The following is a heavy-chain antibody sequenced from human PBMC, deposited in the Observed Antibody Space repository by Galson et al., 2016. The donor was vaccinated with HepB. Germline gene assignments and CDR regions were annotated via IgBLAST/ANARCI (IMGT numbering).Heavy chain of an antibody. CDR2: IRGVGGRT. CDR3: AKARGSQQGSWRFGVFDF. CDR1: GFIFRNYA. Sequence: SLRLSCAASGFIFRNYAISWVRQAPGKGLEWVSGIRGVGGRTYYADSVKGRFTISRDNSTNILYLQMNSLRPEDTAVYYCAKARGSQQGSWRFGVFDFWGQGTLVTVSS. D-gene: IGHD3-10*01. V-gene: IGHV3-23*01. J-gene: IGHJ4*02.